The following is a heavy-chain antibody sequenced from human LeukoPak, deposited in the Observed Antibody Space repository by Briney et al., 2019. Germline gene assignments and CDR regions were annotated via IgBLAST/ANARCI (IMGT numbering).Heavy chain of an antibody. D-gene: IGHD3-3*01. Sequence: SVKVSCKASGGTFGTYTISWVRQAPGQGLEWMGRILPIIHIPDYAQKFQDRVTITADTSTNTAYMELGSLRSEDTTVYYCARETEDDSIFGVVFGPLDYWGQGTLVTVSS. CDR1: GGTFGTYT. V-gene: IGHV1-69*04. CDR2: ILPIIHIP. J-gene: IGHJ4*02. CDR3: ARETEDDSIFGVVFGPLDY.